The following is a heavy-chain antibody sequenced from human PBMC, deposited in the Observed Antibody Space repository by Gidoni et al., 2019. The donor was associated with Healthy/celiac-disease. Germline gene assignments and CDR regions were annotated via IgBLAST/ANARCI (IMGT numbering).Heavy chain of an antibody. V-gene: IGHV4-34*01. J-gene: IGHJ2*01. CDR3: ARGLSPNYYDSSGYYAAEWYFDL. Sequence: QVQLQQWGAGLLKPSETLSLTCAVYGGSFSGYYWSWIRQPPGKGLEWIGEINHSGSTNYNPSLKSRVTISVDTSKNQFSLKLSSVTAADTAVYYCARGLSPNYYDSSGYYAAEWYFDLWGRGTLVTVSS. CDR2: INHSGST. D-gene: IGHD3-22*01. CDR1: GGSFSGYY.